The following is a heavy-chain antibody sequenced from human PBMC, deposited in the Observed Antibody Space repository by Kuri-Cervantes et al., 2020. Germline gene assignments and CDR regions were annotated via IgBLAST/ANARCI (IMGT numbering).Heavy chain of an antibody. D-gene: IGHD1-1*01. Sequence: ASVKDSCKASGYTFTGYYMHWVRQAPGQGLEWMGWINPNSGGTNYAQKFQGRVTMTTDTSTSTAYMELRSPRSDDTAVYYCARDDYLENSNFDYWGQGTLVTDSS. V-gene: IGHV1-2*02. CDR2: INPNSGGT. J-gene: IGHJ4*02. CDR3: ARDDYLENSNFDY. CDR1: GYTFTGYY.